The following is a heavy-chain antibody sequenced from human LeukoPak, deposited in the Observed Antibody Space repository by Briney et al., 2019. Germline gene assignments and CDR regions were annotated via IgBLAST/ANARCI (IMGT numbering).Heavy chain of an antibody. J-gene: IGHJ4*02. Sequence: GGSLRLSCEASGFTFSSYSMNWVRQAPGKGLEWVSYISSSSSTIYYADSVKGRFTISRDNSKNTLYLHMNNLRVEDTAVYFCAYYDSSGYYYGRLRYWGQGTPVTVSS. CDR1: GFTFSSYS. CDR3: AYYDSSGYYYGRLRY. V-gene: IGHV3-48*01. D-gene: IGHD3-22*01. CDR2: ISSSSSTI.